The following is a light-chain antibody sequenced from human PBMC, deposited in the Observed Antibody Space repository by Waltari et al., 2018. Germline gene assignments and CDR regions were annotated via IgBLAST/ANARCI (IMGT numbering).Light chain of an antibody. CDR3: SSYTKSTTQV. V-gene: IGLV2-14*01. J-gene: IGLJ1*01. Sequence: QSALTQPASVSGSPGQSITISCTGTNSDIGSYNFVSCYQQHPNKVPKLVLYEVSNRPSGVPNSFSGSKSGNTASLTISGLQAEDEAEYYCSSYTKSTTQVFGTGTKVTVL. CDR2: EVS. CDR1: NSDIGSYNF.